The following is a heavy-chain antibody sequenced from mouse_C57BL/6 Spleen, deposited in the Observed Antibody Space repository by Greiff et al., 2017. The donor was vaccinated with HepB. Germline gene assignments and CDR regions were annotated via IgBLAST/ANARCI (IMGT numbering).Heavy chain of an antibody. V-gene: IGHV5-4*01. CDR2: ISDGGSYT. Sequence: EVQLVESGGGLVKPGGSLKLSCAASGFTFSSYAMSWVRQTPEKRLEWVATISDGGSYTYYPDNVKGRFTISRDNAKNNLYLQMSHLKSEDTAMYYCARDGSNYEDYFDYWGQGTTLTVSS. J-gene: IGHJ2*01. CDR1: GFTFSSYA. CDR3: ARDGSNYEDYFDY. D-gene: IGHD2-5*01.